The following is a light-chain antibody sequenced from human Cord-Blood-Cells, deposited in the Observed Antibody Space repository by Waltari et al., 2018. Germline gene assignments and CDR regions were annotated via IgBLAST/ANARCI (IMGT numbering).Light chain of an antibody. V-gene: IGLV2-14*01. CDR1: RSDVGGYNY. J-gene: IGLJ3*02. CDR2: DVS. CDR3: SSYTSSSRV. Sequence: QSALTQPASVSGSPGQAITISCPGTRSDVGGYNYVSWYQQHPGKAPKLMIYDVSNRPSGVSNRFSGSKSGNTASLTISGLQAEDEADYYCSSYTSSSRVFGGGTKLTVL.